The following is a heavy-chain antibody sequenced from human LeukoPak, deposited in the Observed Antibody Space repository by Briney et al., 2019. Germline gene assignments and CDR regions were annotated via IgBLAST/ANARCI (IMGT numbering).Heavy chain of an antibody. V-gene: IGHV3-48*03. J-gene: IGHJ6*03. CDR2: ISSSGSTI. CDR1: GFTFSSYE. Sequence: GSLRLSCAASGFTFSSYEMNWVRQAPGKGLEWVSYISSSGSTIYYADSVKGRFTISRDNAKNSLYLQMNSLRAEDTAVYYCARDLRFGELENAYYYMDVWGKGTTVTISS. CDR3: ARDLRFGELENAYYYMDV. D-gene: IGHD3-10*01.